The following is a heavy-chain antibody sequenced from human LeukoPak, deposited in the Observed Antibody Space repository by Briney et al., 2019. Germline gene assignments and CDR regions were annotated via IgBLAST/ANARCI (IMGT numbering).Heavy chain of an antibody. Sequence: GESLKISCKGSGYRFTTYWIGWARQMPGKGLEWMGIVYPSDSDTRYSPSFQGQVTISADKSISTAYLQWSSLKTSDTAMYYCARTYGSFDYWAREPWSPSPQ. D-gene: IGHD3-10*01. CDR3: ARTYGSFDY. CDR2: VYPSDSDT. J-gene: IGHJ4*02. V-gene: IGHV5-51*01. CDR1: GYRFTTYW.